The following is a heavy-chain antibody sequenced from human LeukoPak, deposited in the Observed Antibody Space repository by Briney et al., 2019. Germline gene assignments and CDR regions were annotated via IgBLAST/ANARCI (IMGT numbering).Heavy chain of an antibody. D-gene: IGHD2-15*01. V-gene: IGHV1-3*01. CDR2: INAGNGNT. CDR3: ARGICSGGNCYPDY. Sequence: ASVKVSCKASGYTFTSYAINWVRQAPGQRLEWMGWINAGNGNTKYSQKFQGRVTITRDTSASTAYMELSSLRSEDTAVYYCARGICSGGNCYPDYWGQGTLVTVSS. CDR1: GYTFTSYA. J-gene: IGHJ4*02.